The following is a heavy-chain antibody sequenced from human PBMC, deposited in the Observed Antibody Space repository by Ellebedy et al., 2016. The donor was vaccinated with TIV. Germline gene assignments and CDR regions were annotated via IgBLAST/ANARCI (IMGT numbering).Heavy chain of an antibody. J-gene: IGHJ4*02. CDR2: ISPFRGNT. CDR1: GYTFTNFG. D-gene: IGHD2-8*01. CDR3: ARDREGYCVKGVCSHPHY. Sequence: ASVKVSXKASGYTFTNFGITWVRQAPGQGLEWMGWISPFRGNTDFAQKTQGRVTMTTDTSTNTVYMELRNLTSDDTAVYYCARDREGYCVKGVCSHPHYWGQGTLVTVSS. V-gene: IGHV1-18*01.